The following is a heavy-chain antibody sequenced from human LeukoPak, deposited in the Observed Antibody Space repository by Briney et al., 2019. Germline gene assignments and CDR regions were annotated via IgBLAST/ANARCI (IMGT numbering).Heavy chain of an antibody. CDR2: ISGSGGST. D-gene: IGHD2-2*01. V-gene: IGHV3-23*01. CDR1: GFTFSSYA. Sequence: GASLRLSCAASGFTFSSYAMSWVRQAPGKGLEWVSSISGSGGSTYYADSAKGRFTISIDNSKNTLYLQMNSLRAEDTAVYYCAKDLKYQLLSRWFDPWGQGTLVTVSS. J-gene: IGHJ5*02. CDR3: AKDLKYQLLSRWFDP.